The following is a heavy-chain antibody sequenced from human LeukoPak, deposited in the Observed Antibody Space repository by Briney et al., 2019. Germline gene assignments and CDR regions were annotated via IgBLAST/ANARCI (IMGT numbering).Heavy chain of an antibody. J-gene: IGHJ4*02. Sequence: KSSETLSLTCIVSGGSISSYSWNWIRQSPGKGLEWVGYISHGGTTSYNSSLKSRVTISVDTSKNQLSLKLTSVTAADTAVYYCARWDDSAWGFGNWGPGTLVTVSS. CDR1: GGSISSYS. V-gene: IGHV4-59*08. CDR3: ARWDDSAWGFGN. CDR2: ISHGGTT. D-gene: IGHD6-19*01.